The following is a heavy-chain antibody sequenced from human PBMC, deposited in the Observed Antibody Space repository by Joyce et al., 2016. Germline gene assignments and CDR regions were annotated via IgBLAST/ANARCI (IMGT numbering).Heavy chain of an antibody. CDR1: GFTFTTYW. J-gene: IGHJ3*02. V-gene: IGHV3-74*01. CDR3: TRGSTHAFDI. D-gene: IGHD2-15*01. Sequence: EVQLVESGGGLVQPGGSLRLSCAASGFTFTTYWMHWVRQAPGKGLGWVSRINSDGSSTSYADSVKGRFTISRDNAKNTLYLQMNSLRADDTAVYYCTRGSTHAFDIWGQGTMVTVSS. CDR2: INSDGSST.